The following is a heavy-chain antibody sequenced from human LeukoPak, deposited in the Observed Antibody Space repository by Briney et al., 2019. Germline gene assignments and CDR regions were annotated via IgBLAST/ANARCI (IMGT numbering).Heavy chain of an antibody. J-gene: IGHJ6*02. CDR1: GYTFTSYD. CDR2: KNPNSGRT. D-gene: IGHD4-11*01. CDR3: ARGPVTTHGMDV. Sequence: ASVKVSCKASGYTFTSYDINWVRQATGQGLEWMGWKNPNSGRTGLAQKFQGRLTMTMNTAISTACMELSSLTSEDTVVYYCARGPVTTHGMDVWGQGTTVTVSS. V-gene: IGHV1-8*01.